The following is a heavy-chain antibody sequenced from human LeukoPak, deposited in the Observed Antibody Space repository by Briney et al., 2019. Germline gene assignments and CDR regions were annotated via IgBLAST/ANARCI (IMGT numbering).Heavy chain of an antibody. CDR1: GGSFSGYY. Sequence: PSETLSLTCAVYGGSFSGYYWSWIRQPPGKGLEWLGEINHSGSTNYNPSLKSRVTISVDTSKNQFSLKLSSVTAADTAVYYCARDYGDYAVNWFDPWGQGTLVTVSS. J-gene: IGHJ5*02. CDR3: ARDYGDYAVNWFDP. V-gene: IGHV4-34*01. D-gene: IGHD4-17*01. CDR2: INHSGST.